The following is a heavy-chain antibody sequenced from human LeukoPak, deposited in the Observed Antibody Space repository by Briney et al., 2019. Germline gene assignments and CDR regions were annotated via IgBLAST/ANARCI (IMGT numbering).Heavy chain of an antibody. CDR1: GGSISSSNW. Sequence: PSETLSLTCAVSGGSISSSNWWSWIRQPPGKGLEWIGSIYYSRSTYYNPSLKSRVTISVDTSKNQFSLKLSSVTAADTAVYYCARVLPLDGNWGQGTLVTVSS. J-gene: IGHJ4*02. CDR3: ARVLPLDGN. V-gene: IGHV4-4*02. D-gene: IGHD5-24*01. CDR2: IYYSRST.